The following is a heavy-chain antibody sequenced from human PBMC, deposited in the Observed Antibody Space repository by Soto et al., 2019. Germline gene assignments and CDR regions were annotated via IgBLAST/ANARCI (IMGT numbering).Heavy chain of an antibody. D-gene: IGHD6-13*01. J-gene: IGHJ4*02. Sequence: SVKVSCKASGFTFTSSAVHWVRQARGQRLEWIGWIVVGSGNTNYAQKFQERVTITRDISTSTAYMELSSLRSEDTAVYYCAADIYSSSCDYWGQGTLVTSPQ. CDR1: GFTFTSSA. CDR2: IVVGSGNT. V-gene: IGHV1-58*01. CDR3: AADIYSSSCDY.